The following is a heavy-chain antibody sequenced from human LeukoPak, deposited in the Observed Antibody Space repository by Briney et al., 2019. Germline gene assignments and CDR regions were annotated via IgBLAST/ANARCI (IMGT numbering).Heavy chain of an antibody. J-gene: IGHJ4*02. CDR1: GFTFSSYG. CDR3: AKDRYSSGWLPDY. D-gene: IGHD6-19*01. Sequence: GGSLRLSCAASGFTFSSYGMHSVRQAPGKGLEWVAVISYDGSNKYYADSVKGRFTISRDNSKNTLYLQMNSLRAEDTAVYYCAKDRYSSGWLPDYWGQGTLVTVSS. CDR2: ISYDGSNK. V-gene: IGHV3-30*18.